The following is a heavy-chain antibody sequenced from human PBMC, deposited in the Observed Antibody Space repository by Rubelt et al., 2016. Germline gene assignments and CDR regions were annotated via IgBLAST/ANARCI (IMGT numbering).Heavy chain of an antibody. Sequence: QVQLQESGPGLVKPSETLSLTCTVPGGSISSGGYSWSWIRQPPGKGLEWIGYIFLCGSTYYNPSLKSRVTISVDRYKNQFCLKRSSVTAADTAVYYCARVGYSYGFDYWGQGTLVTVSS. CDR3: ARVGYSYGFDY. D-gene: IGHD5-18*01. J-gene: IGHJ4*02. CDR1: GGSISSGGYS. V-gene: IGHV4-30-2*01. CDR2: IFLCGST.